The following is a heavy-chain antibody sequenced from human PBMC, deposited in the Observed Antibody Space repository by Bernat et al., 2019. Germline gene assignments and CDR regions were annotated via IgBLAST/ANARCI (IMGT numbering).Heavy chain of an antibody. CDR3: ARGKYCTNGVCYFADY. V-gene: IGHV3-66*01. CDR1: GFTVSDNY. CDR2: IYSGGST. D-gene: IGHD2-8*01. Sequence: EVQLVESGGGLVKPGGSLRLSCAASGFTVSDNYMSWVRQAPGKGLEWVSVIYSGGSTYYADSVKGRFTISRDNSKNTLYLQMNSLRAEDTAVYYCARGKYCTNGVCYFADYWGQGTLVTVSS. J-gene: IGHJ4*02.